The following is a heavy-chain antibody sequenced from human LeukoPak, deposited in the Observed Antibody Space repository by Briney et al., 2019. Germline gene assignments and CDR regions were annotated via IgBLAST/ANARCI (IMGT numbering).Heavy chain of an antibody. V-gene: IGHV3-21*06. Sequence: GGSLRLSCATSGFTFNKYSINWVRQAPGKGLEWVSYISSSSSYIYYADSVKGRFTISRDNAQNSLYLQMNSLRAEDTAVYYCARSIKLEFYYGSGTDYYGMDVWGQGTTVTVSS. J-gene: IGHJ6*02. CDR3: ARSIKLEFYYGSGTDYYGMDV. D-gene: IGHD3-10*01. CDR1: GFTFNKYS. CDR2: ISSSSSYI.